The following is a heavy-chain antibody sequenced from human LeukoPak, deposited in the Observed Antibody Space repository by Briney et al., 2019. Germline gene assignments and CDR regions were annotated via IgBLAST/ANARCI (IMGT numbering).Heavy chain of an antibody. CDR3: ARGGSGSHYKPFDY. CDR1: GYTFTRYY. V-gene: IGHV1-46*01. Sequence: GASVKVSCKASGYTFTRYYIHWVREAPGQGLEWMGIINPSGGATSYAQKFQGRVTMTRDTSTSTLYMELSSLRSEDTAVYYCARGGSGSHYKPFDYWGQGTLVTV. D-gene: IGHD3-10*01. J-gene: IGHJ4*02. CDR2: INPSGGAT.